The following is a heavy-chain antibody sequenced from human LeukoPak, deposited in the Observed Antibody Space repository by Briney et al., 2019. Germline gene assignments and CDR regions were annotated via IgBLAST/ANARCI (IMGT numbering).Heavy chain of an antibody. CDR1: GGSFSGYY. D-gene: IGHD2-15*01. Sequence: SETLSLTCAVYGGSFSGYYWSWIRQPPGKGLEWIGEINHSGSTNYNPSLKSRVTISVDTSKNQFSLKLSSVTAADTAVYYCASHDCSGGSCYSHYWGQGTLVTVSS. V-gene: IGHV4-34*01. CDR2: INHSGST. J-gene: IGHJ4*02. CDR3: ASHDCSGGSCYSHY.